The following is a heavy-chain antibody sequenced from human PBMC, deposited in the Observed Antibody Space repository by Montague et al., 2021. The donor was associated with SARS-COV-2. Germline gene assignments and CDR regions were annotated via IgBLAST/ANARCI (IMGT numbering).Heavy chain of an antibody. CDR2: INHSGST. Sequence: SETLSLTCAVYGGSFSGYYWSWIRQPPGKGLEWIGEINHSGSTNYNPSLKSRVTISVDTSKNQFSLKLSSVTAADTAVYYCARCSTVTSFFYYYYGMDVWGQGTTVTVSS. CDR1: GGSFSGYY. D-gene: IGHD4-17*01. V-gene: IGHV4-34*01. CDR3: ARCSTVTSFFYYYYGMDV. J-gene: IGHJ6*02.